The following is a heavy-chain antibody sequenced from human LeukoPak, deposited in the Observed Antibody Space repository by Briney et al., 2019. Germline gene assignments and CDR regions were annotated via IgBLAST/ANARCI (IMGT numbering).Heavy chain of an antibody. J-gene: IGHJ6*03. CDR3: ARRKVEWLISPNYYYYYMDV. Sequence: ASVKVSCKASGYTFTSYAMHWVRQAPGQRLEWMGWINAGNGNTKYSQEFQGRVTITRDTSASTAYMELSSLRSEDMAVYYCARRKVEWLISPNYYYYYMDVWGKGTTVTVSS. CDR1: GYTFTSYA. D-gene: IGHD3-3*01. V-gene: IGHV1-3*03. CDR2: INAGNGNT.